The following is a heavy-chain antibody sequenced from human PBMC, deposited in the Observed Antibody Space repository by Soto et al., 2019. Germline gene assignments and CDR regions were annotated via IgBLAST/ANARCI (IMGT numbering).Heavy chain of an antibody. CDR3: ARARALNYYYYYGMDV. J-gene: IGHJ6*02. Sequence: PSETLSLTCTVSGGSISSYYWSWIRQPPGKGLEWIGYIYYSGSTNYNPSLKSRVTISVDTSKNQFSLKLSSVTAADTAVYYCARARALNYYYYYGMDVWGQGTTVTVS. V-gene: IGHV4-59*01. CDR2: IYYSGST. CDR1: GGSISSYY.